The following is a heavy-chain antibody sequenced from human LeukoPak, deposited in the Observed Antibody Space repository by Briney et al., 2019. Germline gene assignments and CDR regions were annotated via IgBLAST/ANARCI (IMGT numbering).Heavy chain of an antibody. J-gene: IGHJ4*02. V-gene: IGHV3-43*02. Sequence: PGGSLRLSCAASGFTFDDYAMHWVRQAPGKGPEWVSLISGDGGTTYYADSVKGRFTISRDSSKNSLYLQMNSLRTEDTALYYCAKDMWRFGELDYDYWGQGTLVTVSS. CDR1: GFTFDDYA. CDR3: AKDMWRFGELDYDY. D-gene: IGHD3-10*01. CDR2: ISGDGGTT.